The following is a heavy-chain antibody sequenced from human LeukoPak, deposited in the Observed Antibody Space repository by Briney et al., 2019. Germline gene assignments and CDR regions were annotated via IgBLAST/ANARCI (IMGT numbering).Heavy chain of an antibody. V-gene: IGHV3-74*01. Sequence: GGSLRLSCLACGCTFTTYWMHWVGQAPGKGLVWVSRINGDGSNSNYADSVKGRFTIFRDNARNTLYLQMNGRRAEDTALYYCARTSPTSHFDFWGQGTLVTVPS. J-gene: IGHJ4*02. CDR3: ARTSPTSHFDF. CDR1: GCTFTTYW. CDR2: INGDGSNS. D-gene: IGHD3-16*01.